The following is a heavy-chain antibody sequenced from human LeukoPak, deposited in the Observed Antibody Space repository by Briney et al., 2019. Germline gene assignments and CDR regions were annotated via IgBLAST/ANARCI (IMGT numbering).Heavy chain of an antibody. D-gene: IGHD1-1*01. Sequence: GGSLRLYCAASGFTFRNFGMHWVRQAPGKGLEWVAVIWYDGSNKIYVDSVKGRFTVSRDNSKNALYLQMNSLRAEDTAVYYCARDRGERKYFDYWGQGTLVIVSS. CDR2: IWYDGSNK. V-gene: IGHV3-33*01. CDR3: ARDRGERKYFDY. CDR1: GFTFRNFG. J-gene: IGHJ4*02.